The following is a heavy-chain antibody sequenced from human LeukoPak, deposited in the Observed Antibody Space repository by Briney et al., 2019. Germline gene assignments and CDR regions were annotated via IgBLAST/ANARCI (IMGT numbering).Heavy chain of an antibody. V-gene: IGHV1-46*01. CDR3: ARDLGYDSSGYGSGYFDY. CDR1: GYTFTSYY. Sequence: WASVKVSCKASGYTFTSYYMHWVRQAPGQGLEWTGIINPSGGSTSYAQKFQGRVTMTRDTSTSTVYMELSSLRSEDTAVYYCARDLGYDSSGYGSGYFDYWGQGTLVTVSS. CDR2: INPSGGST. J-gene: IGHJ4*02. D-gene: IGHD3-22*01.